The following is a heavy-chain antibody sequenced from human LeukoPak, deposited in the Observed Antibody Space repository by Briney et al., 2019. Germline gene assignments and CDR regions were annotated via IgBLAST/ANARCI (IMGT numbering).Heavy chain of an antibody. Sequence: SVKVSCKASGGTFTSYTISWVRQAPGQGLEWMGGIIPIFGTANYAQKFQGRVTISADESTSTAYMELSSLRSEDTAVYYCARHSWAGVVTVDGGYGGQGTLVTVSS. CDR1: GGTFTSYT. CDR3: ARHSWAGVVTVDGGY. D-gene: IGHD4-23*01. V-gene: IGHV1-69*13. CDR2: IIPIFGTA. J-gene: IGHJ4*02.